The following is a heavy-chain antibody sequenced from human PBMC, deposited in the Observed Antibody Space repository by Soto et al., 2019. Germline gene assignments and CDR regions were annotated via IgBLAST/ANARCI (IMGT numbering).Heavy chain of an antibody. CDR3: ARELLQYLDY. V-gene: IGHV3-30-3*01. D-gene: IGHD4-4*01. Sequence: GGSLRLSCAASGFTFSSYAMHWVRQAPGKGLEWVAVISYDGSNKYYADSVKGRFTISRDNSKNTLYLQMNSLRAEDTAVYYCARELLQYLDYWGQGTLVTVSS. CDR1: GFTFSSYA. CDR2: ISYDGSNK. J-gene: IGHJ4*02.